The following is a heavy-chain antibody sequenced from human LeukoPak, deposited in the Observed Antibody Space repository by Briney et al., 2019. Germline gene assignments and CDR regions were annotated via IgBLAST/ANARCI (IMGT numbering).Heavy chain of an antibody. CDR2: IYYSGST. Sequence: SETLSLTCTVSGGSISSYYWSWIRQPPGKGLEWIGYIYYSGSTNYNPSLKSRVTISVDTSKNQFSLKLSSVTAADTAVYYCARGVWGPDAFDIWGQGTMVTVSS. CDR3: ARGVWGPDAFDI. CDR1: GGSISSYY. V-gene: IGHV4-59*01. D-gene: IGHD3-10*01. J-gene: IGHJ3*02.